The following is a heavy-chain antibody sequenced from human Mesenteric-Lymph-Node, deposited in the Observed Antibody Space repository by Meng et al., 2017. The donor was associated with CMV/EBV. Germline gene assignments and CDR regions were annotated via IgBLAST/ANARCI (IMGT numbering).Heavy chain of an antibody. Sequence: TVSGGSISSGGYYWSWIRQHPGKGLEWIGSIYHSGTTYYNPSLKSRVAISVDTSKNQFSLRLSSVTAADTAVYYCARDSSGYYWFDPWGQGTLVTVSS. D-gene: IGHD3-22*01. CDR1: GGSISSGGYY. J-gene: IGHJ5*02. V-gene: IGHV4-31*03. CDR3: ARDSSGYYWFDP. CDR2: IYHSGTT.